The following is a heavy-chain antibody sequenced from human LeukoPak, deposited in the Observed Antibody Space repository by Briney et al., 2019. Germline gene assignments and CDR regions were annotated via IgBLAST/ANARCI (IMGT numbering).Heavy chain of an antibody. CDR1: GFILSDYY. CDR3: ASLTDGSGSYYQSY. V-gene: IGHV3-11*04. D-gene: IGHD3-10*01. CDR2: ISTSGRTI. Sequence: GGSLRLSCAASGFILSDYYMSWIRQAPGKGLEWVSYISTSGRTIDYADSVKGRFTISRDNAKNTLYLQMNSLRAEDTAVYYCASLTDGSGSYYQSYWGQGTLVTVSS. J-gene: IGHJ4*02.